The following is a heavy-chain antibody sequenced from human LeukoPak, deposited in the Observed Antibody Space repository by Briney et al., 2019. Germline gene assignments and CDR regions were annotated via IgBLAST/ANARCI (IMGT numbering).Heavy chain of an antibody. D-gene: IGHD3-10*01. CDR1: GFTVSSNY. Sequence: GGSLRLSCAASGFTVSSNYMSWVRQAPGKGLEWVSVIYSGGSTYYADSVKGRFTISRDNSKNTLYLQMNSLKTEDTAVYYCTNGARGFGTSDYYFYMDVWGKGTTVTVSS. J-gene: IGHJ6*03. V-gene: IGHV3-66*01. CDR2: IYSGGST. CDR3: TNGARGFGTSDYYFYMDV.